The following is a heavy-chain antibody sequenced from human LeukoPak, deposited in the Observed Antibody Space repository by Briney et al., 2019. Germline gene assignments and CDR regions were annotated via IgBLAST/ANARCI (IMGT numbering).Heavy chain of an antibody. Sequence: PSETLSLTCTVSGGSISSYYWSWIRQPPGKGLEWIGYIYYSGSTNYNPSLKSRVTISVDTSKNQFSLKLSSVTAADTAVYYCARASLPGYSSSWSAHFDYWGQGTLVTVSS. V-gene: IGHV4-59*08. CDR1: GGSISSYY. J-gene: IGHJ4*02. CDR3: ARASLPGYSSSWSAHFDY. CDR2: IYYSGST. D-gene: IGHD6-13*01.